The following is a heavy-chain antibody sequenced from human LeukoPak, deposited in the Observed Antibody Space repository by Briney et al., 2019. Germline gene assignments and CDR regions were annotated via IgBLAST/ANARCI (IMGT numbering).Heavy chain of an antibody. D-gene: IGHD4-17*01. CDR3: ASGNPNGDLLLDY. Sequence: GGSLRLSCVTSGFTFSDYSINWVRQSPGKGLEWVSYISGSGFTMYYADSAKGRFTISRDNAKNSLYLQMNSLRDEDTALYYCASGNPNGDLLLDYWGQGTLVTVSS. J-gene: IGHJ4*02. V-gene: IGHV3-48*02. CDR2: ISGSGFTM. CDR1: GFTFSDYS.